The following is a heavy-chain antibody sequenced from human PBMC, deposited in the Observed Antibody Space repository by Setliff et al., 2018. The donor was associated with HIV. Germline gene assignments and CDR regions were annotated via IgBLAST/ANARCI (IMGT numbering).Heavy chain of an antibody. CDR3: ARERPFDI. CDR1: GDSVGSGRYS. CDR2: IYYTGST. V-gene: IGHV4-39*02. Sequence: PSETLSLTCTVSGDSVGSGRYSWTWIRQHPGKGLEWIASIYYTGSTYYNVSLRSRVTISIDTSKNHYSLSLRSVTAADTAVYYCARERPFDIWGLGTMVTVSS. J-gene: IGHJ3*02.